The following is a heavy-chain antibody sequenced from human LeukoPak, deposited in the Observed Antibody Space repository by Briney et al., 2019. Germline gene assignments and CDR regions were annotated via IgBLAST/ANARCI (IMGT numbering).Heavy chain of an antibody. Sequence: GGSLRLSCAASGFTVSSTYMSWARQAPGKGLEWVSVIYKDGKIYYIDSVKGRFTISRDTSKNTLYLQMNSLRVEDTAMYYCASRHCSGGDCYFAGADPFDHWGQGTLVTVSS. J-gene: IGHJ4*02. V-gene: IGHV3-53*01. CDR3: ASRHCSGGDCYFAGADPFDH. CDR1: GFTVSSTY. CDR2: IYKDGKI. D-gene: IGHD2-21*01.